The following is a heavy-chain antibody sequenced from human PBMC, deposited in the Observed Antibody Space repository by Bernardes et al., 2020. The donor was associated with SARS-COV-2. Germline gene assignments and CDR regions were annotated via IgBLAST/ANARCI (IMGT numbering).Heavy chain of an antibody. V-gene: IGHV2-70*11. J-gene: IGHJ6*02. CDR3: ARDRVSRGVDA. Sequence: TLVKPTHTLTLICDFSGFSLTTTGMCVSWIRQPPGKALEWLARIDWDDDKYYSTSLKTRLTISKDTSKNQVVLTMTNMDPVDTATYYCARDRVSRGVDAWGQGTTVTVSS. CDR1: GFSLTTTGMC. D-gene: IGHD6-6*01. CDR2: IDWDDDK.